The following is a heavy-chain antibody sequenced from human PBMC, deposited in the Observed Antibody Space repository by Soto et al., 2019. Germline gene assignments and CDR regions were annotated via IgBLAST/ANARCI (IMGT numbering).Heavy chain of an antibody. J-gene: IGHJ4*02. Sequence: QVQLVQSGAEVKKPGASVKVSCKASGYTFTSYYMYWVRQAPGQGLEWMGIINPSGGSTSYAQKFQGRATMTRDTSTSRVYMEVSSLRSEDTAVYYCASLGGGTAWGQGTLVTVSS. CDR1: GYTFTSYY. D-gene: IGHD2-15*01. CDR3: ASLGGGTA. V-gene: IGHV1-46*03. CDR2: INPSGGST.